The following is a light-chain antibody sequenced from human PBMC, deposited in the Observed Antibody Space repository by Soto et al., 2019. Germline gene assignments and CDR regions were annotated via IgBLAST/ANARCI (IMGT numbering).Light chain of an antibody. CDR2: VAS. V-gene: IGKV3-15*01. J-gene: IGKJ4*01. Sequence: EIVMTQSPATLSGSPGERATLSCRASHSVSSHLAWYQQKPGQTPKLLIYVASTRATGIPARFSGSGSGTEFTLTISSLQSEDFAVYYCQQYNVWPLTFGGGTKVEFK. CDR1: HSVSSH. CDR3: QQYNVWPLT.